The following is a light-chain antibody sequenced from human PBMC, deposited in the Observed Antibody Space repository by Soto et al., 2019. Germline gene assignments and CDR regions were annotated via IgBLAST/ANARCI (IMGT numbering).Light chain of an antibody. CDR3: QQRSNWCT. CDR1: QSVSSY. Sequence: DIVLTQSPATLSLSPGERATLSCRASQSVSSYLAWYQQKPGQAPRLLIYDASNRATDIPARFSGSGSGTDFTLTISSLEAEDCAVYYWQQRSNWCTFGQGTQVDIK. CDR2: DAS. V-gene: IGKV3-11*01. J-gene: IGKJ1*01.